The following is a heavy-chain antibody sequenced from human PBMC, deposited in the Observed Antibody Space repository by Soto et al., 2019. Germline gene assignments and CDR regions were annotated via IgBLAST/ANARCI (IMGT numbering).Heavy chain of an antibody. CDR3: ARHRQYYDTSGYQQRYFDY. J-gene: IGHJ4*02. Sequence: SETLSLTCSVSGGSISSSPYYWGWIRQPPGKGLEWLGTIYYSGTTSYNPSLKSRVIISVDTSNNQLFLKLRSVTAADTAVYYCARHRQYYDTSGYQQRYFDYWGQGTQVTV. V-gene: IGHV4-39*01. CDR1: GGSISSSPYY. D-gene: IGHD3-22*01. CDR2: IYYSGTT.